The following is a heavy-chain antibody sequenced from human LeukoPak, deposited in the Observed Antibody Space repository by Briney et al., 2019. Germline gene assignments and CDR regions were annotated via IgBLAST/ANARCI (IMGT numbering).Heavy chain of an antibody. CDR1: GYTFTSYY. CDR2: INPDSGGT. V-gene: IGHV1-2*02. Sequence: ATVKVSCKASGYTFTSYYIHWVRQAPGQGLEWVGWINPDSGGTNYAQNFQGRVTMTRDTSTSTVCMQLSRLRSDDTAVYYCAGAGYSGNYYYYFDFWGQGTLVTVSS. CDR3: AGAGYSGNYYYYFDF. D-gene: IGHD1-26*01. J-gene: IGHJ4*02.